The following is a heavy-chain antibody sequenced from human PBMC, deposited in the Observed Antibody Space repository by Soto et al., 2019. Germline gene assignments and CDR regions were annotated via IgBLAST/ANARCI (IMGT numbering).Heavy chain of an antibody. J-gene: IGHJ4*02. CDR2: INHSGST. V-gene: IGHV4-34*01. D-gene: IGHD6-13*01. CDR1: GGSFSGYY. CDR3: AIYSEQLVIIDY. Sequence: SETLSLTCAVYGGSFSGYYWSWIRQPPGKGLEWIGEINHSGSTNYNPSPKSRVTISVDTSKNQFSLKLSSVTAADTAVYYCAIYSEQLVIIDYWGQGTLVTVSS.